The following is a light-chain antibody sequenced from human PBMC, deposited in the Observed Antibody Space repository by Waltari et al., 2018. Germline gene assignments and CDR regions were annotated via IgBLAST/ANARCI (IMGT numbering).Light chain of an antibody. Sequence: SYELTQPPSVSVSPGQTASITCSGATLGDKYACWYQQKPGQSPVLVIYQDSKRPSGVPERFSGSNSGNTATLTISGTQAMDEADYDCQAWDSSTVVFGGGTKLTVL. CDR1: TLGDKY. CDR2: QDS. V-gene: IGLV3-1*01. CDR3: QAWDSSTVV. J-gene: IGLJ2*01.